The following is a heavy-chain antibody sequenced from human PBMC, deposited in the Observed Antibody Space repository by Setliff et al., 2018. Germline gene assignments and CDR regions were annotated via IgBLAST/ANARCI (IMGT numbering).Heavy chain of an antibody. V-gene: IGHV4-39*01. CDR3: AKGRGEMDS. CDR1: GGSISSTSYY. CDR2: IYYSGST. D-gene: IGHD3-10*01. J-gene: IGHJ4*02. Sequence: SETLSLTCTVSGGSISSTSYYWGWIRQPPGKGLDWIGSIYYSGSTYYNPSLKSRVTISVDTSKNQFSLKLNSVTATETAVYYCAKGRGEMDSWGQGILVTVSS.